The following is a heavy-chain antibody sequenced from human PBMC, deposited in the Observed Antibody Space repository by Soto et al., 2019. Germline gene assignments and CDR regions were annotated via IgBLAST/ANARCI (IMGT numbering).Heavy chain of an antibody. D-gene: IGHD3-16*01. CDR3: ARDLARSYGMDV. CDR2: INTDGRST. CDR1: VFTFESSW. Sequence: GGSLRLSCAASVFTFESSWMHWVRQAPGKGLAWVSRINTDGRSTLYADSVRGRFTISRDNAKNTLYLQMNSLRAEDTAVYYCARDLARSYGMDVWGQGTTVTVSS. J-gene: IGHJ6*02. V-gene: IGHV3-74*01.